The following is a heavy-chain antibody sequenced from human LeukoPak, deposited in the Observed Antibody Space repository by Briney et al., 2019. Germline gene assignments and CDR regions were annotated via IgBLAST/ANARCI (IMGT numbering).Heavy chain of an antibody. Sequence: ASVKVSCKASGYTLTSYDINWVQQATGQGLEWMGWMNPNSGRTGYAQNFQGRITITRNTSISTAYMELSSLRSEDTAVYYCTRETSSRYFDYWGQGTLVTVSS. J-gene: IGHJ4*02. V-gene: IGHV1-8*01. CDR3: TRETSSRYFDY. CDR1: GYTLTSYD. CDR2: MNPNSGRT.